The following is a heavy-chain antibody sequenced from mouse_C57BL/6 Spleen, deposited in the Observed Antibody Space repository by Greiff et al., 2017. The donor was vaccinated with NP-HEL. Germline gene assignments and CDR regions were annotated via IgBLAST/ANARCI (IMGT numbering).Heavy chain of an antibody. CDR3: AKKGDDGSSSYAMDY. CDR1: GFSLTSYG. D-gene: IGHD1-1*01. Sequence: VKLMESGPGLVQPSQSLSITCTVSGFSLTSYGVHWVRQSPGKGLEWLGVIWRGGSTDYNAALMSRLSITKDNSKSQVFFKMNSLQADDTAIYYCAKKGDDGSSSYAMDYWGQGTSVTVSS. CDR2: IWRGGST. J-gene: IGHJ4*01. V-gene: IGHV2-5*01.